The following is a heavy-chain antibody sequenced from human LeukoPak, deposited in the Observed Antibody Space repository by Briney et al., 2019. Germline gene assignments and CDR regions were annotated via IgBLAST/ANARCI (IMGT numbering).Heavy chain of an antibody. D-gene: IGHD6-13*01. CDR1: GYTFTSYA. Sequence: GASVKVSCKASGYTFTSYAMNWVRQAPGQGLEWMGWINTNTGNPTYAQGFTGRFVFSLDTSVSTAYLQISSLKAEDTAVYYCARVTGPDCSSSWYWFDPWGQGTLVTVSS. CDR2: INTNTGNP. V-gene: IGHV7-4-1*02. J-gene: IGHJ5*02. CDR3: ARVTGPDCSSSWYWFDP.